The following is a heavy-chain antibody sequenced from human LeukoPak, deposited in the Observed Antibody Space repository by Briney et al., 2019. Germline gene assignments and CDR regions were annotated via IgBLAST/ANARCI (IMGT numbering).Heavy chain of an antibody. CDR1: GGSINSSSYY. Sequence: SETLSLTCTVSGGSINSSSYYWGWIRQPPGKGLEWIGSIFYSGNTYDNPSLKSRVTISVDTSKNQFSLKLNSVTAADTAVYYCARRGPPRTMLRGVKSGWFDPWGQGTLVTVSS. V-gene: IGHV4-39*01. D-gene: IGHD3-10*01. CDR3: ARRGPPRTMLRGVKSGWFDP. J-gene: IGHJ5*02. CDR2: IFYSGNT.